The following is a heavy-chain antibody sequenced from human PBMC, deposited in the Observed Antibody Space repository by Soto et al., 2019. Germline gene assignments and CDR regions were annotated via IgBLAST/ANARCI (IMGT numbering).Heavy chain of an antibody. CDR3: ARLPPRMIAARPFYFDY. D-gene: IGHD6-6*01. J-gene: IGHJ4*02. CDR2: IYYGGST. V-gene: IGHV4-59*08. CDR1: GGSISSYY. Sequence: ASETLSLTCTVSGGSISSYYWSWIRQPPGKGLEWIGYIYYGGSTNYNPSLKSRVTISVDTSKNQFSLKLSSVTAADTAVYYCARLPPRMIAARPFYFDYWGQGTLVTVSS.